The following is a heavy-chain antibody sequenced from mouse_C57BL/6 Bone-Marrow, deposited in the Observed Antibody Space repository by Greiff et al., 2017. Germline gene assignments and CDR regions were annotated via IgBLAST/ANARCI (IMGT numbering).Heavy chain of an antibody. CDR1: GFTFSDYY. J-gene: IGHJ3*01. Sequence: EVKVVESGGGLVQPGGSLKLSCAASGFTFSDYYMYWVRQTPEKRLEWVAYISNGGGSTYYPDNVKGRFTISRDNAKNTLYLQMSRLKAEATAMYYCARDSNYAAWLAYWGQGTLVTVSA. V-gene: IGHV5-12*01. D-gene: IGHD2-5*01. CDR2: ISNGGGST. CDR3: ARDSNYAAWLAY.